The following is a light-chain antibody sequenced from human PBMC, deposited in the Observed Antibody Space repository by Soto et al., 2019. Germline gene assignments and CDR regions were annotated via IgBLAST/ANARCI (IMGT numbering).Light chain of an antibody. J-gene: IGKJ2*01. CDR2: DAS. V-gene: IGKV1-5*01. CDR1: QSISSW. CDR3: QQYNSYSPET. Sequence: DIQMTQSPSTLSASVGDRVTITCRASQSISSWLAWYQQKPGKAPKLLIYDASSLENGVPSRFSGSGSGTEFTLTISSLQPDYFATYYCQQYNSYSPETFGQGTKLEIK.